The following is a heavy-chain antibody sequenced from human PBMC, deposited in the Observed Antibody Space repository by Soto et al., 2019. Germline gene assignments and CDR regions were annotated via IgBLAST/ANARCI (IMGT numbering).Heavy chain of an antibody. V-gene: IGHV5-51*01. CDR2: IYTGDSDT. CDR1: GYSFTSYW. CDR3: ARGYDTSAYYNWFDP. Sequence: GESLKISCKGSGYSFTSYWIGWVRQVPGKGLEWMGIIYTGDSDTRYSPSFQGQVTISADKSISTTYLQWSSLKASDTAMYYCARGYDTSAYYNWFDPSGQGTLVTVSS. D-gene: IGHD3-22*01. J-gene: IGHJ5*02.